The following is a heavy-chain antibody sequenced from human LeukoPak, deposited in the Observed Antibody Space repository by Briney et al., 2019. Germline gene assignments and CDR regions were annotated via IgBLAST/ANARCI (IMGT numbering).Heavy chain of an antibody. V-gene: IGHV3-30*02. CDR3: TKDEIQGVVGAGPGY. CDR1: GFTFSSYG. Sequence: GGPLRLSCAASGFTFSSYGIHWVRQAPGKGLEWVAFIQNDGSNKYYVDSVKGRLTISRDNSKNTLYLQMNSLRAEDTAVYHCTKDEIQGVVGAGPGYWGQGTLVTVSS. D-gene: IGHD1-26*01. J-gene: IGHJ4*02. CDR2: IQNDGSNK.